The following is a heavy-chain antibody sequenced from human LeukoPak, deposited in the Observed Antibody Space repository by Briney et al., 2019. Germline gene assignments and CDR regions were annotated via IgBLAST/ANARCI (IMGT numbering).Heavy chain of an antibody. CDR2: IHDRN. CDR3: AKDQPTDGYNAI. V-gene: IGHV3-23*01. J-gene: IGHJ4*02. CDR1: GFTFSSYW. Sequence: GGSLRLSCAASGFTFSSYWMSWVRQAPGKGLEWVSTIHDRNYYADSVKGRFTISRDNSRSTLYLQMDNLRAEDTAIYYCAKDQPTDGYNAIWGRGTLVTVSS. D-gene: IGHD5-24*01.